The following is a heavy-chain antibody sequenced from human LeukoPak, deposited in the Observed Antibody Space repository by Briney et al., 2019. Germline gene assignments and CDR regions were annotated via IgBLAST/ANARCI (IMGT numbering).Heavy chain of an antibody. D-gene: IGHD6-19*01. CDR1: GYSISTAFS. Sequence: SETLSLTCSVSGYSISTAFSWGWIRQPPGKGLEWIGEINHSGSTNYNPSLKSRVTISVDTSKNQFSLKLSSVTAADTTVYYCARVRRFGRSGHNYYMDVWGKGTTVTVSS. CDR3: ARVRRFGRSGHNYYMDV. V-gene: IGHV4-38-2*02. CDR2: INHSGST. J-gene: IGHJ6*03.